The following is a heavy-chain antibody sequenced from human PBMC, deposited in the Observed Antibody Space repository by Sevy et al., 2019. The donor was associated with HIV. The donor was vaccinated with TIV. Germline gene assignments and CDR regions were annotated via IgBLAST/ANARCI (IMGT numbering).Heavy chain of an antibody. CDR2: IYSGDST. Sequence: GGSLRLSCAASGFSVSNSYMSWVRQAPGKVLQWVSVIYSGDSTYYIDSVKGRFTISRDNSKNTLYLQMNSLRAEDTVVYYCARFSVYYYDSSGYYTTGHAFDIWGQGTMVTVSS. D-gene: IGHD3-22*01. J-gene: IGHJ3*02. V-gene: IGHV3-53*01. CDR1: GFSVSNSY. CDR3: ARFSVYYYDSSGYYTTGHAFDI.